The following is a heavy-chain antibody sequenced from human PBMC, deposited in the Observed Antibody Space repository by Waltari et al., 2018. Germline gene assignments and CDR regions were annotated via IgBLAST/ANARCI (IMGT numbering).Heavy chain of an antibody. V-gene: IGHV1-69*01. CDR3: AREFGDYSARHWFDP. D-gene: IGHD2-21*02. CDR1: GGTFNTFV. Sequence: QVQLVQSGAEVKKPGSSVKVSCKASGGTFNTFVFNWLRQAPGQGLEWMGGVPPSVGTGNDAQKFQGRLTITADEFTSTVSMELRSLRYEDTAVYYCAREFGDYSARHWFDPWGQGTRVTVSS. CDR2: VPPSVGTG. J-gene: IGHJ5*02.